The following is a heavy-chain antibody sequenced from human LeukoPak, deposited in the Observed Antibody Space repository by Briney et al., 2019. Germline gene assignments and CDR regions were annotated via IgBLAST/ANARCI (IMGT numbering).Heavy chain of an antibody. CDR1: GFTFSDYY. CDR3: ARDISPERVRGTSKDAFDI. V-gene: IGHV3-11*04. CDR2: ISSSGSTI. D-gene: IGHD1-1*01. J-gene: IGHJ3*02. Sequence: GGSLRLSCAASGFTFSDYYMSWIRQAPGKGLEWVSYISSSGSTIYYADSVKGRFTISRDNAKNSLYLQMNSLRAEDTAVYYCARDISPERVRGTSKDAFDIWGQGTMVTVSS.